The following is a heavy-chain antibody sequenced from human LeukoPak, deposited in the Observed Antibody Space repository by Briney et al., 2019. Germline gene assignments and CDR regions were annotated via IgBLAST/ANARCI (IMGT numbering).Heavy chain of an antibody. Sequence: RPGRSLRLSCAASGFTFSSYAMHWVRQGPGKGLEWVAVISYDGSNKYYADSVKGRFTISRDNSKNTLYLQMNSLRAEDTAVYYCARFDSSGFWGQGTLVTVSS. D-gene: IGHD6-19*01. CDR1: GFTFSSYA. CDR2: ISYDGSNK. J-gene: IGHJ4*02. CDR3: ARFDSSGF. V-gene: IGHV3-30-3*01.